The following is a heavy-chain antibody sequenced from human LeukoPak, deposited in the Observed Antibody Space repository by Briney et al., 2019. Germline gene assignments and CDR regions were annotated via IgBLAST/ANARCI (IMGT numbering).Heavy chain of an antibody. Sequence: SETLSLTCTVSGGSISSHYWSWIRQPPGKGLEWIGEINHSGSTNYNPSLKSRVTISVDTSKNQFSLKLSSVTAADTAVYYCARGRGSGYYRYWGQGTLVTVSS. CDR2: INHSGST. CDR3: ARGRGSGYYRY. V-gene: IGHV4-34*01. CDR1: GGSISSHY. D-gene: IGHD3-22*01. J-gene: IGHJ4*02.